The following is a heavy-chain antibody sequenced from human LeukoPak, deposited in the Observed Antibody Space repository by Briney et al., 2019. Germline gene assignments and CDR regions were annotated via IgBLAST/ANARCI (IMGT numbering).Heavy chain of an antibody. CDR1: GFTFSNAW. D-gene: IGHD1-26*01. CDR2: IKTKTDGGTT. V-gene: IGHV3-15*01. J-gene: IGHJ3*02. Sequence: PGGSLRLSCAASGFTFSNAWMSWVRQAPGKGLEWVGRIKTKTDGGTTDYAAPVKGRFTISRDDSKNTLYLLMNSLKTEDTAVYYCTTEVLEGATDGTFYIWGQGTMVTVSS. CDR3: TTEVLEGATDGTFYI.